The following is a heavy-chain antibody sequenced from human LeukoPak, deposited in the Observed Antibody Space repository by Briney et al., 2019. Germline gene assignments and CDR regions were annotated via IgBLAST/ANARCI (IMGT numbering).Heavy chain of an antibody. V-gene: IGHV1-18*01. CDR1: GYTFTSYG. J-gene: IGHJ4*02. CDR2: ISAYNGNA. CDR3: ARGYSSSWGPVSYYFDY. Sequence: ASVKVSCKASGYTFTSYGISWVRQAPGQGLEWMGWISAYNGNANYAQKLQGRVTMTTDTSTSTAYMELRSLRSDDTAVYYCARGYSSSWGPVSYYFDYWGQGTLVTVSS. D-gene: IGHD6-13*01.